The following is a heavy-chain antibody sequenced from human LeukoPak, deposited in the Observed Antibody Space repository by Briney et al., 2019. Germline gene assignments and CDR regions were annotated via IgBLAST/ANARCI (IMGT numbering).Heavy chain of an antibody. V-gene: IGHV3-23*01. D-gene: IGHD3-10*01. Sequence: GSLRLSCAASGFTFSSYAMSWVRQAPGKGLEWVSAISGSGGKTYYADSVKGRFTISRDNSKNTLYLQMDSLRAEDTAIYYCADFGSGSYCFDYWDQGTLVTVSS. CDR3: ADFGSGSYCFDY. CDR2: ISGSGGKT. CDR1: GFTFSSYA. J-gene: IGHJ4*02.